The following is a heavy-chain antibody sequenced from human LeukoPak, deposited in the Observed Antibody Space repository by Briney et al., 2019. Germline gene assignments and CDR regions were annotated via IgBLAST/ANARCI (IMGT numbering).Heavy chain of an antibody. V-gene: IGHV3-7*01. D-gene: IGHD4-17*01. CDR3: ARAGDYGDYSDY. CDR1: GFTFSNAW. Sequence: GGSLRLSCAAPGFTFSNAWMIWVRQAPGKGLEWVANIKQDGSEKYYVDSVKGRFTISRDNAKNSLYLQMNSLRAEDTAVYYCARAGDYGDYSDYWGQGTLVTVSS. J-gene: IGHJ4*02. CDR2: IKQDGSEK.